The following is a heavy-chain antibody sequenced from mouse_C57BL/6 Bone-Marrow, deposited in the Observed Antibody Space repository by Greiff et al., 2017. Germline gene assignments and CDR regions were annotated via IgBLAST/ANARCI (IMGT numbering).Heavy chain of an antibody. CDR2: IYPRSGNT. J-gene: IGHJ2*01. Sequence: QVQLKQSGAELARPGASVKLSCKASGYTFTSYGISWVKQRTGQGLEWIGEIYPRSGNTYYNEKFKGKATLTADKSSSTAYMELRSLTSGDSAVYFCARTYYLDYWGQGTTLTVSS. CDR3: ARTYYLDY. V-gene: IGHV1-81*01. CDR1: GYTFTSYG.